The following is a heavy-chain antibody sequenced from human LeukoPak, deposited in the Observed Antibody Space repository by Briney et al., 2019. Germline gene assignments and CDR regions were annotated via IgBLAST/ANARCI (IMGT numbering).Heavy chain of an antibody. D-gene: IGHD2-2*03. CDR3: ARGWIETHDDAFDI. CDR2: IYYSGST. CDR1: GGSISSYY. J-gene: IGHJ3*02. Sequence: SETLSLTCTVSGGSISSYYWSWIRQPPGKGLEWIGYIYYSGSTNYNPSLKSRVTISVDTSKNQFSLKLSSVTAADTAVYYCARGWIETHDDAFDIWGQGTMVTVSS. V-gene: IGHV4-59*08.